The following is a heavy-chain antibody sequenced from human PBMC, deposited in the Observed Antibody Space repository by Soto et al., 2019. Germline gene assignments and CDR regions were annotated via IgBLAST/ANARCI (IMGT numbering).Heavy chain of an antibody. CDR2: IIPIFGTA. CDR1: GGTFSSYA. D-gene: IGHD3-22*01. J-gene: IGHJ6*02. CDR3: ARMIDYYASSGKGYYYGMDV. Sequence: QVQLVQSGAEVKKPGSSVKVSCKASGGTFSSYAISWVRQAPGQGLAWMGGIIPIFGTANYAQKFQGRVTITADESTSTAYMELSSLRSEDTAVYYCARMIDYYASSGKGYYYGMDVWGQGTTVTVSS. V-gene: IGHV1-69*01.